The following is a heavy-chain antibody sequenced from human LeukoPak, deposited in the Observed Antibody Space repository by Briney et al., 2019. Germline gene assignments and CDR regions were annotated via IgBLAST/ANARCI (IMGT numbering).Heavy chain of an antibody. J-gene: IGHJ3*02. V-gene: IGHV3-21*01. CDR2: ISSTGTYI. Sequence: GGSLRLSCAASGFTFSTYNMNWVRQAPGKGLEWVSYISSTGTYIYYADSVKGRFTISRDNAKNSLYLQVNSLRAEDTAVYYCARVPVGLTGSDIWGQGTMVTVSS. CDR3: ARVPVGLTGSDI. CDR1: GFTFSTYN. D-gene: IGHD3-22*01.